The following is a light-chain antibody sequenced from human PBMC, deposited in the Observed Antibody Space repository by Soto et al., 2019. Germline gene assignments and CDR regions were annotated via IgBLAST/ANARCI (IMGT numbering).Light chain of an antibody. V-gene: IGLV2-8*01. J-gene: IGLJ1*01. CDR2: EVS. CDR1: SSDVGGYNY. Sequence: QSVLTQPPSASGSPGQSVTLSCTGTSSDVGGYNYVSWYQQHPGKAPKLMIYEVSKRPSGVPDRSSGSKSGNTASLTVSGLQAEDEADYYCSSYEGSNNLLAFGSGTKVTVL. CDR3: SSYEGSNNLLA.